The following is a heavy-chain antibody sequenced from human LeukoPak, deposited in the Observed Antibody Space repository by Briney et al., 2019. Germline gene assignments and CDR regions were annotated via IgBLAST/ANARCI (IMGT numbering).Heavy chain of an antibody. D-gene: IGHD5-18*01. J-gene: IGHJ4*02. CDR1: GFTFSSYA. Sequence: GGSLRLSCAASGFTFSSYAMSWIRQAPGKGLEWVANIKQDGTEKYYVDSVKGRFTISRDNAKNSLYLQMNSLRADETAVYYCARDPGRLWSDFWGQGTLVTVSS. CDR3: ARDPGRLWSDF. CDR2: IKQDGTEK. V-gene: IGHV3-7*01.